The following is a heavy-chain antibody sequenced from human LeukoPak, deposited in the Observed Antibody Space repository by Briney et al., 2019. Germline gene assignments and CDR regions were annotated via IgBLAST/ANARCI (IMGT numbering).Heavy chain of an antibody. V-gene: IGHV3-74*01. CDR2: IRSDGSDA. CDR3: ARDWFHAIDY. CDR1: GFTFSDTW. Sequence: PGGSLRLSCAASGFTFSDTWMHWVRQAPGKGLVWVSRIRSDGSDARYAESVEGRFTISRDNAKNTLYLQMNSLRDEDTAVYYCARDWFHAIDYWGQGTLVTVSS. D-gene: IGHD2/OR15-2a*01. J-gene: IGHJ4*02.